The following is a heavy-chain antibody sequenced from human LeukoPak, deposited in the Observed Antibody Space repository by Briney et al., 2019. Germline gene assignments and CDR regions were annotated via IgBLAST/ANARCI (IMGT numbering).Heavy chain of an antibody. CDR2: IHASGTT. D-gene: IGHD3-10*01. CDR1: GGSISGYY. J-gene: IGHJ5*01. Sequence: PSETLSLTCSVSGGSISGYYWNWLRQPAGKGLEWIGRIHASGTTNYNPSLNSRVTISVDTWKNQFSLKLTSLTAADTAVYYCARLRGGFDSWGQGTLVTVSS. CDR3: ARLRGGFDS. V-gene: IGHV4-4*07.